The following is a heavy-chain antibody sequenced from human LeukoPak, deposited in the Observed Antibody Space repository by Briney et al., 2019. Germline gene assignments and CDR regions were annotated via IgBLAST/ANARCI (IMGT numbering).Heavy chain of an antibody. CDR2: ISGNGGNT. CDR1: GFTFSSYA. V-gene: IGHV3-23*01. J-gene: IGHJ6*03. CDR3: ASTGGSYLAHYYYMDV. Sequence: GGSLRLSCAASGFTFSSYAMSWVRQAPGKGLEWVSVISGNGGNTYYADSVKGRFTISRDNAKNSLYLQMNSLRAEDTAVYYCASTGGSYLAHYYYMDVWGKGTTVTVSS. D-gene: IGHD1-26*01.